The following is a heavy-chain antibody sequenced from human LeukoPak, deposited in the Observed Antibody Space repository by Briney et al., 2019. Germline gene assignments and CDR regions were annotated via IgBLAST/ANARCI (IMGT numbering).Heavy chain of an antibody. CDR2: IDRSGST. J-gene: IGHJ4*02. D-gene: IGHD6-13*01. Sequence: SETLSLTCSVSGGSISSHSYFWGWIRQPPGKGLEWIGEIDRSGSTNYNPALKSRLTISVDTSKNQFSLKLSSVTAADTAVYYCARGSAAGLAYWGQGTLVTVSS. V-gene: IGHV4-39*07. CDR1: GGSISSHSYF. CDR3: ARGSAAGLAY.